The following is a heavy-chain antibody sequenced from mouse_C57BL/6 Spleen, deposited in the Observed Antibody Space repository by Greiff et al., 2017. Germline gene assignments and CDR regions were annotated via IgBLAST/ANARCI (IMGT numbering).Heavy chain of an antibody. D-gene: IGHD3-2*02. CDR2: INPNNGGT. Sequence: EVKLMESGPELVKPGASVKIPCKASGYTFTDYNMDWVKQSHGKSLEWIGDINPNNGGTIYNQKFKGKATLTVDKSSSTAYMELRSLTSEDTAVYYCARQLRLRAMDYWGQGTSVTVSS. CDR3: ARQLRLRAMDY. J-gene: IGHJ4*01. CDR1: GYTFTDYN. V-gene: IGHV1-18*01.